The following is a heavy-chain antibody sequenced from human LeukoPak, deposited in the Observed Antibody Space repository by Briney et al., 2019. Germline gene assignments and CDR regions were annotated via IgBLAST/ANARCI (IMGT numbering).Heavy chain of an antibody. CDR2: IIPILGIA. V-gene: IGHV1-69*04. CDR1: GGTFSSYA. Sequence: SVKVSCKASGGTFSSYAISWVRQAPGQGLGWMGRIIPILGIANYAQKFQGRVTITADKSTSTAYMELSSLRSEDTAVYYCARDRGVVTFDYWGQGTLVTVSS. D-gene: IGHD4-23*01. J-gene: IGHJ4*02. CDR3: ARDRGVVTFDY.